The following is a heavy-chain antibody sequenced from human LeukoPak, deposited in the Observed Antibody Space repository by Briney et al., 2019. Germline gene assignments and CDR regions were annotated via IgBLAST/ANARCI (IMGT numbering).Heavy chain of an antibody. CDR1: GGSISSYY. Sequence: SETLSLTRTVSGGSISSYYWSWIRQPPGKGLEWIGYIYYSGSTNYNPSLKSRVTISVDTSKNQFSLKLSSVTAADTAVYYCARAPYDFWSGYYSGYFDYWDQGTLVTVSS. J-gene: IGHJ4*02. CDR2: IYYSGST. V-gene: IGHV4-59*01. D-gene: IGHD3-3*01. CDR3: ARAPYDFWSGYYSGYFDY.